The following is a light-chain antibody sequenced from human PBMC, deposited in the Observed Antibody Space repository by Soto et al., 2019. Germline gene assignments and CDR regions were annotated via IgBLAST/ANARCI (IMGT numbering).Light chain of an antibody. CDR3: SSYAGTNNVI. Sequence: QSALTQPPSASGSPGQSVTISCAGSTGDIGTYDHVSWYQQHPGKAPKLLIYEVTKRPPGVPARFSGSKSANTASLTISGLQADDEADYYFSSYAGTNNVIFGGGTKLTVL. J-gene: IGLJ2*01. CDR1: TGDIGTYDH. V-gene: IGLV2-8*01. CDR2: EVT.